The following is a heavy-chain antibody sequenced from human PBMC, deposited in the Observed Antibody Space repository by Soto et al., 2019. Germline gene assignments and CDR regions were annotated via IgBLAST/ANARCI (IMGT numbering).Heavy chain of an antibody. J-gene: IGHJ4*02. D-gene: IGHD6-13*01. CDR1: GFTFTSSA. CDR3: AAEDSSSSRPPFY. V-gene: IGHV1-58*01. Sequence: SVKVSCKASGFTFTSSAVQWVRQARGQRLEWIGWIVVGSGNTNYAQKFQERVTITRDMSTSTAYMELSSLRSEDTAVYYCAAEDSSSSRPPFYWGQGTLVTVSS. CDR2: IVVGSGNT.